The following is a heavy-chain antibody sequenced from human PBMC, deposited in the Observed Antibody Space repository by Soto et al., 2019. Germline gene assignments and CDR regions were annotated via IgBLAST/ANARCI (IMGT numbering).Heavy chain of an antibody. CDR1: GGTFSSYA. Sequence: QVQLVQSGAEVKKPGSSVKVSCKASGGTFSSYAISWVRQAPGQGLEWMGGIIPIFGTANHSQKFQGRVTITADESTSTAYLGRSSLRSEDTAVYYCARAFTYCTNGVCSTNWYFDLWGRGTLVTVSS. CDR2: IIPIFGTA. V-gene: IGHV1-69*01. J-gene: IGHJ2*01. CDR3: ARAFTYCTNGVCSTNWYFDL. D-gene: IGHD2-8*01.